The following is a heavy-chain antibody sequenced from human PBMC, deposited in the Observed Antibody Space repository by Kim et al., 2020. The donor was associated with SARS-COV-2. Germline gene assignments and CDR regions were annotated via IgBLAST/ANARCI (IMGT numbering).Heavy chain of an antibody. D-gene: IGHD3-22*01. V-gene: IGHV3-21*01. J-gene: IGHJ4*02. CDR3: ARDSYYYDSSGYYYIDY. Sequence: VKGRFTISRDNAKNSLYLQMYSLRAEDTAVYYCARDSYYYDSSGYYYIDYWGQGTLVTVSS.